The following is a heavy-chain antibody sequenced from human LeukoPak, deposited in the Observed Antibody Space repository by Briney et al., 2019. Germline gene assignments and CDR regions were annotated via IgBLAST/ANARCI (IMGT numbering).Heavy chain of an antibody. Sequence: PGGSLRLSCAASGFSFSSYNMNWVRQTPGKGLEWVSSTTSSSTYTFYADSVKGRFTISRDNARNSLYLQMNSLRAEDTAVYYCARDPYSGTYGDTYYYYMDVWGKGTTVTISS. CDR1: GFSFSSYN. V-gene: IGHV3-21*01. CDR2: TTSSSTYT. D-gene: IGHD1-26*01. J-gene: IGHJ6*03. CDR3: ARDPYSGTYGDTYYYYMDV.